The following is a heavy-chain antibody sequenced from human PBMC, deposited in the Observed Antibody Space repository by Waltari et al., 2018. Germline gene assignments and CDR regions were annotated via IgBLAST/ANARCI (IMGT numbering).Heavy chain of an antibody. CDR2: FDPEDGET. CDR3: ATASVFWSGYRPHYYYGMDV. CDR1: GYTLTELS. J-gene: IGHJ6*02. Sequence: QVQLVQSGAEVKKPGASVKVSCKVCGYTLTELSMHWVRQAPGKGLEWMGGFDPEDGETIYAQKFQGRVTMTEDTSTDTAYMELSSLRSEDTAVYYCATASVFWSGYRPHYYYGMDVWGQGTTVTVSS. D-gene: IGHD3-3*01. V-gene: IGHV1-24*01.